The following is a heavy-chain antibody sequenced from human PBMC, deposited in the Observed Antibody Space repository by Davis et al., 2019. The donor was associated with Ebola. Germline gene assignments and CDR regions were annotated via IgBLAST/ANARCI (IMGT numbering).Heavy chain of an antibody. CDR3: AADPDTSRGGSWYFDL. CDR2: ISSSSSYI. J-gene: IGHJ2*01. Sequence: PGGSLRLSCAASGFTFSSYAMSWVRQAPGKGLEWVSSISSSSSYIYYADSVRGRFTISRDNAKNSLYLQMNSLRAEDTAVYYCAADPDTSRGGSWYFDLWGRGTLVTVSS. D-gene: IGHD3-10*01. V-gene: IGHV3-21*04. CDR1: GFTFSSYA.